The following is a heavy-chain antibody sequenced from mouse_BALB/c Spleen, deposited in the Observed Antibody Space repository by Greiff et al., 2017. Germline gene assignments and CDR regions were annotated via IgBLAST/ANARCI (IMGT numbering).Heavy chain of an antibody. CDR1: GYTFTSYW. Sequence: EVKLVESGTVLARPGASVKMSCKASGYTFTSYWMHWVKQRPGQGLEWIGAIYPGNSDTSYNQKFKGKAKLTAVTSTSTAYIELSSLTNEDSAVYYCTRRWEGAWFAYWGQGTLVTVSA. V-gene: IGHV1-5*01. CDR3: TRRWEGAWFAY. D-gene: IGHD4-1*01. CDR2: IYPGNSDT. J-gene: IGHJ3*01.